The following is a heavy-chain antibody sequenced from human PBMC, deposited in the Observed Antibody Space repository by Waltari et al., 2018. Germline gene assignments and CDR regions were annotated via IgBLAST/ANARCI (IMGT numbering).Heavy chain of an antibody. D-gene: IGHD2-2*03. CDR2: FDPEDGET. CDR1: GYTPTELS. J-gene: IGHJ4*02. Sequence: QVHLAQPGPEVKKPGASVKVPCTGSGYTPTELSMHWVRQAPGKGLEWMGGFDPEDGETIYAQKFQGRVTMTEDTSTDTAYMELSSLRSEDTAVYYCATVWIRRLDYWGQGTLVTVSS. V-gene: IGHV1-24*01. CDR3: ATVWIRRLDY.